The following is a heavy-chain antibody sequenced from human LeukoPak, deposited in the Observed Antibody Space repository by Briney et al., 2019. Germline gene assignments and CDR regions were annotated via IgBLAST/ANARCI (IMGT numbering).Heavy chain of an antibody. Sequence: GGSLRLSCAASGFTFSSYGMHWVRQAPGKGLEWVAVIWYDGSNKYYADSVKGRFTISRDNSKNTLYLQMNSLRAEDTAVYYCARDMDGSGSYSIDYWAREPWSPSPQ. D-gene: IGHD3-10*01. J-gene: IGHJ4*02. CDR2: IWYDGSNK. V-gene: IGHV3-33*01. CDR1: GFTFSSYG. CDR3: ARDMDGSGSYSIDY.